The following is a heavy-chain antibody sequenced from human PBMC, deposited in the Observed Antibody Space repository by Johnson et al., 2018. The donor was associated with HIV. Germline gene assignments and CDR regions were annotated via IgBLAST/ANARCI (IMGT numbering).Heavy chain of an antibody. D-gene: IGHD6-19*01. CDR2: IYSGGTT. Sequence: VQLVESGGGVVQPGRSLRLSCAASGFTVSSNYMSWVRQAPGKGLEWVSVIYSGGTTYYADSVKGRFTISRDNAKNTLYLQMNSLRAEDTAVYYCARKQWLAKISSDAFDIWGQGTVVTVSS. CDR1: GFTVSSNY. CDR3: ARKQWLAKISSDAFDI. J-gene: IGHJ3*02. V-gene: IGHV3-66*01.